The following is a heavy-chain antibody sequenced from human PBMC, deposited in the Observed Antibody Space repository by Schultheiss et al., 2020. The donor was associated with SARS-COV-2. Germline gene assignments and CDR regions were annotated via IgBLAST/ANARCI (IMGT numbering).Heavy chain of an antibody. Sequence: SETLSLTCTVSGGSISSSSYYWGWIRQPPGKGLEWIGYIYYSGSTYYNPSLKSRVTISVDTSKNQFSLKLSSVTAADTAVYYCARGQPPWYNWNYPSPPDYWGQGTLVTVSS. D-gene: IGHD1-7*01. CDR3: ARGQPPWYNWNYPSPPDY. CDR1: GGSISSSSYY. CDR2: IYYSGST. J-gene: IGHJ4*02. V-gene: IGHV4-39*07.